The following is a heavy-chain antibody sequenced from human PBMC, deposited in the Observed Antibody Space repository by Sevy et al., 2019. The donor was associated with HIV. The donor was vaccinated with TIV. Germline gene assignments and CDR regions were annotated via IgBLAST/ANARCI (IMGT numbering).Heavy chain of an antibody. D-gene: IGHD3-10*01. J-gene: IGHJ6*03. Sequence: SETLSLTCTVSGGSISSYYWSWIRQPPGKGLEWIGYIYYSGSTNYNPSLKSRVTISVDTSKNQFSLKLSSVTAADTAMYYCARGPKGIAGYYYYYYMDVWGKGTTVTVSS. CDR2: IYYSGST. V-gene: IGHV4-59*01. CDR1: GGSISSYY. CDR3: ARGPKGIAGYYYYYYMDV.